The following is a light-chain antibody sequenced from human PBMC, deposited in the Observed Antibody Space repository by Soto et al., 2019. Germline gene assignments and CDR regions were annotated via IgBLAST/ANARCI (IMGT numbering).Light chain of an antibody. CDR1: QSVSSN. Sequence: EIVMTQSPATLSVSPGERATLSCRASQSVSSNLAWYQQKPGQAPRIVIYGASTRATGIPARFSGSGSGTECTLTISSLQSEDFAVYYCQQYNNWPPGTFGQGTKVEIK. V-gene: IGKV3-15*01. CDR3: QQYNNWPPGT. J-gene: IGKJ1*01. CDR2: GAS.